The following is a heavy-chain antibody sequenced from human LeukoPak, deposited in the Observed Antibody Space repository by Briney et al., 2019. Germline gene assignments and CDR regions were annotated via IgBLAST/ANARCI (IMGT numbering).Heavy chain of an antibody. J-gene: IGHJ4*02. D-gene: IGHD4-17*01. V-gene: IGHV1-18*01. CDR2: ISTYYGNT. CDR1: GYTFTSYG. CDR3: AKDRYGDYSFDY. Sequence: ASVKVSCKASGYTFTSYGFSWVRQAPGQGLEWMGWISTYYGNTNYAQKLQDRVTMTTDTSTSTAYMELTSLRSDDTAVYYCAKDRYGDYSFDYWGQGTLVTVSS.